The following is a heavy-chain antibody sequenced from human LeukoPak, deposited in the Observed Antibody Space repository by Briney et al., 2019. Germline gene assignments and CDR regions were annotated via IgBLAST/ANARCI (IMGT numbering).Heavy chain of an antibody. CDR1: GFTFSSYE. J-gene: IGHJ6*02. Sequence: PGGSLRLSCAASGFTFSSYEMNWVRQGPGKGLEWVAVISYDGSNKYYADSVKGRFTISRDNSTNTLYLQMNSLRGEDTAVYYCARGAPVVAATLLYYYYYGMDVWGQGTKVTVSS. CDR3: ARGAPVVAATLLYYYYYGMDV. CDR2: ISYDGSNK. V-gene: IGHV3-30-3*01. D-gene: IGHD2-15*01.